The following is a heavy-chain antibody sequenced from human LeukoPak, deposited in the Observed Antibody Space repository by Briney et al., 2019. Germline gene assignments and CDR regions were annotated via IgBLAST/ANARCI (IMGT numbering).Heavy chain of an antibody. Sequence: VASVKVSCKASGYTFTSYGISWVRQAPGQGLEWMGWISAYNGNTNYAQKLQGRVTMTTDTSTSTAYMELRSLRSDDTAVYYCAREGPVTIFGVVIFSPSLDIWGQGTLVTVSS. D-gene: IGHD3-3*01. CDR3: AREGPVTIFGVVIFSPSLDI. V-gene: IGHV1-18*01. J-gene: IGHJ4*02. CDR2: ISAYNGNT. CDR1: GYTFTSYG.